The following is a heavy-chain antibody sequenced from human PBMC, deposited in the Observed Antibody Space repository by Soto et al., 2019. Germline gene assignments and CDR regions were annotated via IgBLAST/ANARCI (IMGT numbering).Heavy chain of an antibody. D-gene: IGHD6-13*01. CDR1: GGSISSGDYY. V-gene: IGHV4-30-4*01. Sequence: SETLSLTCTVSGGSISSGDYYWSWIRQPPGKGLEWIGYIYYSGSTYYNPSLKSRVTISVDTSKNQFSLKLSSVTAADTAVYYCARDPGAAAAGPTGWFDPWGQGTLVTVSS. J-gene: IGHJ5*02. CDR3: ARDPGAAAAGPTGWFDP. CDR2: IYYSGST.